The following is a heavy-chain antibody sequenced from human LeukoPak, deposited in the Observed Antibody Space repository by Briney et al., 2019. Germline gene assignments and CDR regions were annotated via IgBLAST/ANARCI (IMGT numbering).Heavy chain of an antibody. J-gene: IGHJ4*02. CDR3: ASDRDYYDSSGYLFDY. D-gene: IGHD3-22*01. V-gene: IGHV3-7*01. Sequence: GGSLRLSCAASGFTFSSYWMSWVRQAPGKGLEWVANIKQDGSEKYYVDSVKGRFTISRDNAKNSLYLQMNSLRAEDTAVYYCASDRDYYDSSGYLFDYWGQGTQGRLSS. CDR1: GFTFSSYW. CDR2: IKQDGSEK.